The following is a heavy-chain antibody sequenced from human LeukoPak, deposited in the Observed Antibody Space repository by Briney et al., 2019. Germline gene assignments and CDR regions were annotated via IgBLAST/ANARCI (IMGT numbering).Heavy chain of an antibody. CDR1: GGSFSGYY. CDR2: INHSGST. CDR3: ARAGFGEPNFDY. D-gene: IGHD3-10*01. V-gene: IGHV4-34*01. J-gene: IGHJ4*02. Sequence: SGTLSLTCAVYGGSFSGYYWSWIRQPPGKGLEWIGEINHSGSTNYNPSLKSRVTISVDTSKNQFSLKLSSVTAADTAVYYCARAGFGEPNFDYWGQGTLVTVSS.